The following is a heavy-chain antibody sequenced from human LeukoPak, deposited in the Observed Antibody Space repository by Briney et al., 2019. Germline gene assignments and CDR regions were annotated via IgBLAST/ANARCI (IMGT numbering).Heavy chain of an antibody. J-gene: IGHJ4*02. CDR1: GFTFSDDW. V-gene: IGHV3-7*01. CDR2: IKQDGSAK. CDR3: ARWRGSTSERSDY. D-gene: IGHD2-2*01. Sequence: GGSLRLSRTASGFTFSDDWMTGVRQAPGKGLEWVANIKQDGSAKYYVDSVKGRFTISRDNAKNSLYLQMDSLRVEDTATYYCARWRGSTSERSDYWGQGTLVTVSS.